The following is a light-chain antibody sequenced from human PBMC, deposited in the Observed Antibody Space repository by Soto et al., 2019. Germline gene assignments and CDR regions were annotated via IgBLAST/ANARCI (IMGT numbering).Light chain of an antibody. V-gene: IGKV3-15*01. CDR3: QQYNNWPSLT. CDR1: QSVSSD. Sequence: EIVMTQSPATLSVSPGERATLSCRASQSVSSDLAWYQQKPGQAPRLLIYGASTRATDIPARFSGSGSGTEFNLTISSLQSEDFAVYHCQQYNNWPSLTFGGGTKVEIK. J-gene: IGKJ4*01. CDR2: GAS.